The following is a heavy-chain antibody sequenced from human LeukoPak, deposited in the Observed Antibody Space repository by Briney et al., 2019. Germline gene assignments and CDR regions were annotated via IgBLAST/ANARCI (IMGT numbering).Heavy chain of an antibody. Sequence: WGSLRLSCAASGFTFSSYEMNWVRQAPGKGLEWVSYISSSGSTIYYADSVKGRFTISRANAKNSLYLQMNSLGAEDTAVYYCARDSGPGYSSTWYDYWGQGTLVTVSS. J-gene: IGHJ4*02. V-gene: IGHV3-48*03. D-gene: IGHD6-13*01. CDR1: GFTFSSYE. CDR2: ISSSGSTI. CDR3: ARDSGPGYSSTWYDY.